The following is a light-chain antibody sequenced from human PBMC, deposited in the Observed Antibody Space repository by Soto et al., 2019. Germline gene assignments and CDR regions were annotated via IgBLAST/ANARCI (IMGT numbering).Light chain of an antibody. J-gene: IGKJ1*01. Sequence: DIRITQSPSTLSSSLGDRVTITFRASQSFSSWLAWYQQKPGKAPKLLIFDASSLNSGVPSRFSGSGSGTEFTLTISSLQPDDFATYYCQQYNSYSTFGQGTKVDIK. CDR2: DAS. CDR1: QSFSSW. CDR3: QQYNSYST. V-gene: IGKV1-5*01.